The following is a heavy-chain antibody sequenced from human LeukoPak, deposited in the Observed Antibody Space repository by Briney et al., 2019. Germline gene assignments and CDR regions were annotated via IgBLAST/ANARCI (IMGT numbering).Heavy chain of an antibody. CDR2: ISWNSGSI. J-gene: IGHJ4*02. CDR3: ANGSGSYYSVIDY. Sequence: GGSLRLSCAASGFTFDDYAMHWVRQAPGKGLEWVSGISWNSGSIGYADSVKGRFTISRDNAKNSLYLQMNSLRAEDTALYYCANGSGSYYSVIDYWGQGTLVTVSS. V-gene: IGHV3-9*01. D-gene: IGHD1-26*01. CDR1: GFTFDDYA.